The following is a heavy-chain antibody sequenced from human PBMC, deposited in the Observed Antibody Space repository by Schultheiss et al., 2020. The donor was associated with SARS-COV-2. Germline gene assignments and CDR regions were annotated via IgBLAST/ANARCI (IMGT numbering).Heavy chain of an antibody. V-gene: IGHV3-30*04. CDR2: ISYDGSNK. D-gene: IGHD2-15*01. J-gene: IGHJ6*02. CDR1: GFTFSSYA. Sequence: GGSLRLSCAASGFTFSSYAMHWVRQAPGKGLEWVAVISYDGSNKYYADSVKGRFTISRDNSKNTLYLQMNSLRAEDTAVYYCARAPGYCSGGSCYPYGMGVWGQGTTVTVSS. CDR3: ARAPGYCSGGSCYPYGMGV.